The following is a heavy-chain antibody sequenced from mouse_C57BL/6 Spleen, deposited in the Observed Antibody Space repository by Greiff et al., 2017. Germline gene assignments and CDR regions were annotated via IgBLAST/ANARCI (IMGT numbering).Heavy chain of an antibody. CDR3: ARGGAMDY. CDR2: INPSTGGT. CDR1: GYSFTGYY. V-gene: IGHV1-42*01. J-gene: IGHJ4*01. Sequence: DVQLVESGPGLVKPGASVKISCTASGYSFTGYYMTWVKQSPEKSLEWIGEINPSTGGTAYNQKFKAKATLTVDKSSSTAYMQLKSLTSEDSAVYYSARGGAMDYWGQGTSVTVSS.